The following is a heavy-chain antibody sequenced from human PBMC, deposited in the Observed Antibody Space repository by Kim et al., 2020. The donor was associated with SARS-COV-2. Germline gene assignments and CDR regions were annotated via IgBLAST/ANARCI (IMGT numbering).Heavy chain of an antibody. CDR1: GFTFSSYK. CDR2: ISTSSSTI. J-gene: IGHJ6*02. V-gene: IGHV3-48*02. D-gene: IGHD3-22*01. Sequence: GGSLRLSCAASGFTFSSYKMNWVRQAPGKGLEWVSYISTSSSTIYYADSVKGRFTISRDNAKNSLYLQMNSLRDEDTAVYYCATPRRYYYDSHGGAYGMDVWGQGTTVTVSS. CDR3: ATPRRYYYDSHGGAYGMDV.